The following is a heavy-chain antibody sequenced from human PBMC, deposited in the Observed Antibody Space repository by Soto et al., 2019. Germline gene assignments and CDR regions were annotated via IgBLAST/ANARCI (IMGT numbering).Heavy chain of an antibody. CDR1: GFTFSSYA. CDR3: AKDLVGYDIPSNWFDP. J-gene: IGHJ5*02. D-gene: IGHD3-9*01. CDR2: ISGSGGST. V-gene: IGHV3-23*01. Sequence: EVQLLESGGGLVQPGGSLRLSCAASGFTFSSYAMSWVRQAPGKGLEWVSAISGSGGSTYYADSVKGRFTISRDNSKNTLYLQMNSLRAEDTAVYYCAKDLVGYDIPSNWFDPWGQGTLVTVSS.